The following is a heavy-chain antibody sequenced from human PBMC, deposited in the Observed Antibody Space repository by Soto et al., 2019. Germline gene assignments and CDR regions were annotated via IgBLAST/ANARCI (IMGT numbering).Heavy chain of an antibody. D-gene: IGHD2-15*01. CDR2: ISWNSGSI. J-gene: IGHJ6*03. Sequence: EVQLVESGGGLVQPGRSLRISCAASGFTFDDYAMHWVRQAPGKGLEWVSGISWNSGSIGYADSVKGRFTISRDNAKNSLYLQMKSLRAEDTALYYCAKDMSGDYYYYYMDVWGKGTTVTVSS. CDR1: GFTFDDYA. V-gene: IGHV3-9*01. CDR3: AKDMSGDYYYYYMDV.